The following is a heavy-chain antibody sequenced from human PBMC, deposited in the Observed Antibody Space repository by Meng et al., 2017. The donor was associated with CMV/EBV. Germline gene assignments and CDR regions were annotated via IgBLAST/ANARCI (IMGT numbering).Heavy chain of an antibody. CDR1: GGSFSGYY. Sequence: SETLSLTCAVYGGSFSGYYWSWIRQPPGKGLEWIGEINHSGSTNYNPSLKRRVTISVDTSKNQFSLKLSSVTAADTAVYYCAKARSSTSYRTYYFDYWGQGTLVTVSS. V-gene: IGHV4-34*01. J-gene: IGHJ4*02. CDR2: INHSGST. D-gene: IGHD2-2*01. CDR3: AKARSSTSYRTYYFDY.